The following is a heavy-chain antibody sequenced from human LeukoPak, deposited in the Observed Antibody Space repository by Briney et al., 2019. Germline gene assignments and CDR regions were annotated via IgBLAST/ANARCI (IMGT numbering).Heavy chain of an antibody. CDR1: GGSFSGYY. CDR2: INHSGST. V-gene: IGHV4-34*01. CDR3: ARSPPLEWLLFDYYYYGMDV. Sequence: SETLSLTCAVYGGSFSGYYWSWNRQPPGKGLEWIGEINHSGSTNYNPSLKSRVTISVDTSKNQFSLKLSSVTAADTAVYYCARSPPLEWLLFDYYYYGMDVWGQGTTVTVSS. D-gene: IGHD3-3*01. J-gene: IGHJ6*02.